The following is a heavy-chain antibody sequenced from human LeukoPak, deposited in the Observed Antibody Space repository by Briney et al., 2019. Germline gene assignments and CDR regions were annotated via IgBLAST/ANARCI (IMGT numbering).Heavy chain of an antibody. CDR1: GLTFTSFW. J-gene: IGHJ4*02. CDR2: IKQDRSEK. Sequence: GGSLRLSCAASGLTFTSFWMTWVRQAPGKGLEWVANIKQDRSEKYYVDSVKGRFTISRDNAKNSVYLQMNSLRVEDTAVYYCARDRRMTVAGNFDSWGQGTLVTVSS. D-gene: IGHD6-19*01. CDR3: ARDRRMTVAGNFDS. V-gene: IGHV3-7*01.